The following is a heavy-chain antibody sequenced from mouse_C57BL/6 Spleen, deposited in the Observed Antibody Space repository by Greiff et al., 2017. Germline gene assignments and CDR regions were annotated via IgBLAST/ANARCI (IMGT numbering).Heavy chain of an antibody. CDR3: AREDDYDGGYAMDY. CDR1: GFTFSDYG. J-gene: IGHJ4*01. Sequence: EVQRVESGGGLVKPGGSLKLSCAASGFTFSDYGMHWVRQAPEKGLEWVAYISSGSSTIYYADTVKGRFTISRDNAKNTLFLQMTSLRSEDTAMYYCAREDDYDGGYAMDYWGQGTSVTVSS. V-gene: IGHV5-17*01. CDR2: ISSGSSTI. D-gene: IGHD2-4*01.